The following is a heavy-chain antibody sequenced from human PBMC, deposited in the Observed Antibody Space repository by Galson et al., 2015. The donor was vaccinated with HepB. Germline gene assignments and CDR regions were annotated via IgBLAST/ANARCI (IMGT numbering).Heavy chain of an antibody. D-gene: IGHD5-18*01. CDR3: ARERHSYGPAVWDY. CDR1: GFTFSSYS. J-gene: IGHJ4*02. CDR2: ISSSSSYI. V-gene: IGHV3-21*01. Sequence: SLRLSCAASGFTFSSYSINWVRQAPGKGLEWVSSISSSSSYIYYADSVKGRFTISRDNAKNSLYLQMNSLRAEDTAVYYCARERHSYGPAVWDYWGQGTLVTVSS.